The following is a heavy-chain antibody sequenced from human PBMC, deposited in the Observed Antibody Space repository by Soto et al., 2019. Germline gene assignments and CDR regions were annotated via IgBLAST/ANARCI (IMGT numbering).Heavy chain of an antibody. Sequence: QVQLVQSGAEVKKTGSSVKVSCKASGGTFSIYGFSWVRQAPGQGPEWIGGIIPILTTPNYAQKFQGRVTIVADESTTTVYMELSSLTFEDTALYYCATSVDIAPTGEDGMDVWGQGTSVTVSS. J-gene: IGHJ6*02. CDR2: IIPILTTP. D-gene: IGHD2-8*02. CDR3: ATSVDIAPTGEDGMDV. CDR1: GGTFSIYG. V-gene: IGHV1-69*01.